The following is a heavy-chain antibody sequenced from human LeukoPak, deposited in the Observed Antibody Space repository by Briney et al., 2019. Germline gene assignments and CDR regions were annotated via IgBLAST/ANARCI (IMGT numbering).Heavy chain of an antibody. J-gene: IGHJ4*02. Sequence: SETLSLTCAVYGGSFSGYYWSWIRQPPGKGLEWIGEINHSGSTNYNPSLKSRVTISVDTSKNQFSLKLSSVTAADTAVYYCARGRVSSGWYRDYWGQGTLVTVS. V-gene: IGHV4-34*01. D-gene: IGHD6-19*01. CDR2: INHSGST. CDR3: ARGRVSSGWYRDY. CDR1: GGSFSGYY.